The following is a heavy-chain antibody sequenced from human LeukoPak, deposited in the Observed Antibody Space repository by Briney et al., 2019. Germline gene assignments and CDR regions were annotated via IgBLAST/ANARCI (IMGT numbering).Heavy chain of an antibody. Sequence: PGGSLRLSCAASGFTVSSYYMSWVRQAPGKGLDWVSVIYSGGSAYYADSVKGRFTISRDNSKNTLYLQINSLRAEDTAVYYCARDLGRGYSTYWGQGTLVTVSS. CDR1: GFTVSSYY. D-gene: IGHD5-18*01. V-gene: IGHV3-66*01. CDR2: IYSGGSA. J-gene: IGHJ4*02. CDR3: ARDLGRGYSTY.